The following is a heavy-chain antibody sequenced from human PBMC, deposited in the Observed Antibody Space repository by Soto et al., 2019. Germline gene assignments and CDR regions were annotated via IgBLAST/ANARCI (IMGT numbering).Heavy chain of an antibody. CDR1: GFTVSSNY. V-gene: IGHV3-53*01. Sequence: PGGSLRLSCAASGFTVSSNYMSWVRQAPGKGLEWVAVIYTVGTKYYADSVKGRFTISRDNSKNTLYLQMNSLRAEDTAVYYCARDSGGGYCDEASCPAWSWGQGTLVTVSS. J-gene: IGHJ5*02. CDR2: IYTVGTK. D-gene: IGHD2-2*01. CDR3: ARDSGGGYCDEASCPAWS.